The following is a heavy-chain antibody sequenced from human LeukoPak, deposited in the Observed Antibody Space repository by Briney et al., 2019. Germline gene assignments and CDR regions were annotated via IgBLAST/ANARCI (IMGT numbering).Heavy chain of an antibody. CDR1: GGSTNNSTYY. CDR2: IYYSGST. CDR3: ARAEWLPNWFDP. V-gene: IGHV4-39*07. J-gene: IGHJ5*02. D-gene: IGHD3-3*01. Sequence: SETLSLTCTVSGGSTNNSTYYWAWIRQSPGKGLEWIGSIYYSGSTYYNPSLKSRVTISIDTSRNQFSLRLNSVTAADTAVYYCARAEWLPNWFDPWGQGTLVTVSS.